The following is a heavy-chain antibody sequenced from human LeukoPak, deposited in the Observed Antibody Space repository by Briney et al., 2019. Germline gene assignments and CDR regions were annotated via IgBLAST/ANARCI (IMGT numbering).Heavy chain of an antibody. CDR2: INPSGGST. D-gene: IGHD3-22*01. Sequence: ASVKVSCKASGYTFTSYYMHWVRQAPGQGLEWMGIINPSGGSTSYAQKFQGRVTMTRDTSPSTVYMELSSLRSEDTAVYYCARTRSFYDSSGYYYGWFDPWGQGTLVTVSS. CDR1: GYTFTSYY. J-gene: IGHJ5*02. V-gene: IGHV1-46*01. CDR3: ARTRSFYDSSGYYYGWFDP.